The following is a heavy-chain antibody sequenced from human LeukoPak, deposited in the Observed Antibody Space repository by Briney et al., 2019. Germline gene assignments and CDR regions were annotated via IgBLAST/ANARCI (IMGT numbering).Heavy chain of an antibody. D-gene: IGHD5-12*01. Sequence: PGGSLRLSCAASGFTFSSYGMHWVRQAPGKGLEWVAFIRYDGSNKYYADSVKGRFTISRDNSKNTLYLQMNSLRAEDTAVYYCAKDLLRSVATIPWGQGTLVTVSS. CDR1: GFTFSSYG. V-gene: IGHV3-30*02. CDR2: IRYDGSNK. J-gene: IGHJ5*02. CDR3: AKDLLRSVATIP.